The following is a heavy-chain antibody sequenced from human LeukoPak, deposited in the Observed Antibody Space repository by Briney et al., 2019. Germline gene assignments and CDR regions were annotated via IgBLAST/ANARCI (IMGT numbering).Heavy chain of an antibody. CDR1: GFIFNTYA. V-gene: IGHV3-23*01. J-gene: IGHJ4*02. CDR2: ISERGGST. CDR3: TKAGSDWYYFDS. Sequence: PGGSLRLSCAASGFIFNTYAMTWVRQAAGKGREWVSDISERGGSTYYEDSVQGRFTISRDNSKNTFYLQMNRLRVEDTAIYYCTKAGSDWYYFDSWGERTLLTVSS. D-gene: IGHD6-19*01.